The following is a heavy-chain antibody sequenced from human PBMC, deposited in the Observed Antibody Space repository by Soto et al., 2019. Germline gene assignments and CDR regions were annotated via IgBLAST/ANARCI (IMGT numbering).Heavy chain of an antibody. CDR2: ISSSSSYI. D-gene: IGHD6-6*01. J-gene: IGHJ3*02. CDR3: ARDRPEGDAFDI. Sequence: GGSLRLSCAASGFTFSSYSMNWVRQAPGKGLEWVSSISSSSSYIYYADSVKGRFTISRDNAKNSLYLQMNSLRAEDTAVYYCARDRPEGDAFDIWGQGTMVTVSS. CDR1: GFTFSSYS. V-gene: IGHV3-21*01.